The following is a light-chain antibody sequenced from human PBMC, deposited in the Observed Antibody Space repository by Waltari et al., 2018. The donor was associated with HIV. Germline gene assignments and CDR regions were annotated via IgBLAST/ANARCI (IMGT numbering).Light chain of an antibody. CDR1: QSIHNN. CDR3: QQYNNWPRT. Sequence: VMTQSPATVSVSPGEGATLSCRASQSIHNNLVWYQKRPGQAHRLLIYDASTRATGIPARFSGSGSGTEFTLTINNLQSEDSAIYYCQQYNNWPRTFGQGTKVEIK. CDR2: DAS. V-gene: IGKV3-15*01. J-gene: IGKJ1*01.